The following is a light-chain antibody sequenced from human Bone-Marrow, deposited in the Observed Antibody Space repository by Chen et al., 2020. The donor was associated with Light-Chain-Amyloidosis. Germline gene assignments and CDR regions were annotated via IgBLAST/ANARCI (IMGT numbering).Light chain of an antibody. J-gene: IGLJ2*01. CDR3: QSADSSGTYEVI. CDR1: DLPTKY. Sequence: SYELTQPPSLSVSPGHTPRITCSGDDLPTKYAYWYQQKPGQAPVLVIHRDTERPSGISERFSGSSSGTTATLTISGVQAEDEADYHCQSADSSGTYEVIFGGGTKLTV. CDR2: RDT. V-gene: IGLV3-25*03.